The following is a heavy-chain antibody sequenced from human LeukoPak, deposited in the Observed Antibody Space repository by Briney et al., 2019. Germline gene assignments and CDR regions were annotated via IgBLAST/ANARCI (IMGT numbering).Heavy chain of an antibody. Sequence: SETLSLTCTVSGGSIRSYWSWIRQPAGKGLEWIGRIYGSGSTDYNPSLKSRVTMSIDTSKNRFSLNLISVTAADTAVYYCARAPSGSPKRRTVDYWGQGTLVTVSS. CDR1: GGSIRSY. V-gene: IGHV4-4*07. CDR2: IYGSGST. D-gene: IGHD1/OR15-1a*01. J-gene: IGHJ4*02. CDR3: ARAPSGSPKRRTVDY.